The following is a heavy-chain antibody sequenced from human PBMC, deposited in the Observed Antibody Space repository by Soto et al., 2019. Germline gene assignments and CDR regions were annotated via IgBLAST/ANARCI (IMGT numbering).Heavy chain of an antibody. J-gene: IGHJ6*02. Sequence: SETLSLTCTVSGGSISSGDYYWSWIRQPPGKGLEWIGYIYYSGSTYYNPSLKGRVTISVDTSKNQFSLKLSSVTAADTAVYYCARDMYDFWSGYQFLGMDVWGQGTTVTVSS. CDR3: ARDMYDFWSGYQFLGMDV. D-gene: IGHD3-3*01. CDR1: GGSISSGDYY. CDR2: IYYSGST. V-gene: IGHV4-30-4*01.